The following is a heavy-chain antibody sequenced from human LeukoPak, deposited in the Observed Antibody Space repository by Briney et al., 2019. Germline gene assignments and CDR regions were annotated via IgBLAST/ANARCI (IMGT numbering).Heavy chain of an antibody. D-gene: IGHD2-15*01. CDR3: AKGHCSGGSCGKSGYYYYYMDV. J-gene: IGHJ6*03. CDR1: GFTFSSYA. Sequence: PGGSLRLSCAASGFTFSSYAMSWVRQAPGKGLEWVSAISGSGGSTYYADSVKGRFTISRDNSKNTLYLQMNSLRAEDTAVYYCAKGHCSGGSCGKSGYYYYYMDVWGKGTTVTVSS. CDR2: ISGSGGST. V-gene: IGHV3-23*01.